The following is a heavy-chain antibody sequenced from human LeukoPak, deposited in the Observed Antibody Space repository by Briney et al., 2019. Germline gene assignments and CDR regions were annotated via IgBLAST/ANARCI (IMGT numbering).Heavy chain of an antibody. CDR1: GGSFSGMY. Sequence: SETLSLTCAVYGGSFSGMYWTWIRQPPHKGLEWIGEITHSGSTYYNPSLKSRVTISVDTSRNQFSLKLNSVTAADTAVYYCARDLMTGGQGTLVTVSS. J-gene: IGHJ4*02. CDR3: ARDLMT. CDR2: ITHSGST. V-gene: IGHV4-34*01.